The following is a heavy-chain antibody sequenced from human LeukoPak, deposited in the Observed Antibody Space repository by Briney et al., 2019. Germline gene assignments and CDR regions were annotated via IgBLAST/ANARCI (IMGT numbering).Heavy chain of an antibody. D-gene: IGHD6-13*01. V-gene: IGHV5-51*01. CDR1: GYSFTSYW. J-gene: IGHJ4*02. CDR3: ARRAIAAAGTPYDY. Sequence: GEFLKISCKGSGYSFTSYWIGWVRQMPGKGLEWMGIIYPGDSDTKYSPSFQGQVTISADKSISTTYLQWSSLKASDTAMYYCARRAIAAAGTPYDYWGQGTLVTVSS. CDR2: IYPGDSDT.